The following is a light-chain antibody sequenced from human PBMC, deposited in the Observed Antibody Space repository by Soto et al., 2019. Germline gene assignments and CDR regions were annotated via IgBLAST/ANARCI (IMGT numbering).Light chain of an antibody. J-gene: IGLJ1*01. CDR2: GNS. CDR3: QSYDSSLTLYV. CDR1: SSNIGAGYD. V-gene: IGLV1-40*01. Sequence: QSALTQPPSVSGAPGQRVTISCTGSSSNIGAGYDVHWYQQLPGTAPKLLIYGNSNRPSGVPDRFSDSKSGTSASLAITGLQAEEEADYYCQSYDSSLTLYVFGTGTKVTVL.